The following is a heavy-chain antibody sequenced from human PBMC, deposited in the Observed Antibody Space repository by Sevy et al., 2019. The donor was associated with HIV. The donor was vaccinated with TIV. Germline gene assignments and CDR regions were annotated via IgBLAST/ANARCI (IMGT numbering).Heavy chain of an antibody. CDR1: GFIYGDYA. CDR3: ARDLPPSATTVAHFDY. Sequence: GSLRLSCIASGFIYGDYAMSWVRQAPGKGLEWVGFIRRKAYGGTTQYAASVQGRFTISRDDSKNIAYLQMNSLRTEDTAIYYCARDLPPSATTVAHFDYWGQGTLVTVSS. D-gene: IGHD4-17*01. J-gene: IGHJ4*02. V-gene: IGHV3-49*04. CDR2: IRRKAYGGTT.